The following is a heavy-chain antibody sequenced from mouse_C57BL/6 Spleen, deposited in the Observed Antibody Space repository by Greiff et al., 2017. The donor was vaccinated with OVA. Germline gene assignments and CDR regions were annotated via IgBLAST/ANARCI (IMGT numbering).Heavy chain of an antibody. D-gene: IGHD2-2*01. Sequence: QVQLKESGAELVKPGASVKISCKASGYAFSSYWMTWVKQRPGKGLEWIGQIYPGDGDTNYNGKFKGKATLTADKSSSTAYMQLSSLTSEDSAVYFCARMVTTYFDVWGTGTTVTVSA. CDR2: IYPGDGDT. J-gene: IGHJ1*03. V-gene: IGHV1-80*01. CDR1: GYAFSSYW. CDR3: ARMVTTYFDV.